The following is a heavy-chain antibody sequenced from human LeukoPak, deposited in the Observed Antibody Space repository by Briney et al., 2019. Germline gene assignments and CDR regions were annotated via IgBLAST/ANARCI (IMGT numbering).Heavy chain of an antibody. CDR1: GSSLTTGNS. J-gene: IGHJ4*02. D-gene: IGHD4-11*01. CDR2: IFHRGDT. V-gene: IGHV4-38-2*02. Sequence: SETLSLTCSVSGSSLTTGNSWGWVRQAPGKGLEWIGNIFHRGDTLYNPSLKSRVTISVDTSKNQFSLKLSSVTAADTAVYYCARVGGYSNYVDWGQGTLVTVSS. CDR3: ARVGGYSNYVD.